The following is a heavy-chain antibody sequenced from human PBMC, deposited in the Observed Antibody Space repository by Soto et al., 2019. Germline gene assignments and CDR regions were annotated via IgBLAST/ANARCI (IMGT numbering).Heavy chain of an antibody. D-gene: IGHD3-10*01. CDR2: ISSSGSTA. V-gene: IGHV3-48*03. CDR1: GFTFSRFE. CDR3: TRAAWFPYLSFY. J-gene: IGHJ4*02. Sequence: GGSLRLSCAASGFTFSRFELHWVRQAPGKGLEWISYISSSGSTAYYASSVEGRFTISRDNANNSVYLQMDSLRAEDTALYCCTRAAWFPYLSFYWGRGAPVTVSS.